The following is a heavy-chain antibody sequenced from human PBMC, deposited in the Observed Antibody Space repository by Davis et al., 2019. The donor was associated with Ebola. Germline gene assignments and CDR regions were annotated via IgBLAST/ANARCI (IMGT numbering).Heavy chain of an antibody. V-gene: IGHV1-3*01. Sequence: ASVKVSCKASGYTFTTYAMHWVRQAPGQRLEWMGWINAGNGNTKYSQKFQGRVTITRDTSASTAYMELSSLRSDDTAVYYCAREVGETKLDQWEQGTLVTVSS. CDR2: INAGNGNT. CDR1: GYTFTTYA. CDR3: AREVGETKLDQ. J-gene: IGHJ4*02. D-gene: IGHD1-26*01.